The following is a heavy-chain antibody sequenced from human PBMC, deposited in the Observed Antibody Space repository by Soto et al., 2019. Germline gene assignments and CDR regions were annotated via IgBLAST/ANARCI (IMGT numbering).Heavy chain of an antibody. CDR2: IHYGGSA. CDR3: ARGVGGSGLNWFDP. V-gene: IGHV4-59*12. D-gene: IGHD6-19*01. J-gene: IGHJ5*02. Sequence: PSETLSLTCTFSGSSIIGYYWTWIRQAPERGLEWIGYIHYGGSANYNPSVNSRLTMSVDRSKSQFFMKLASVTAADTAVYYCARGVGGSGLNWFDPWGQGTLVTVSS. CDR1: GSSIIGYY.